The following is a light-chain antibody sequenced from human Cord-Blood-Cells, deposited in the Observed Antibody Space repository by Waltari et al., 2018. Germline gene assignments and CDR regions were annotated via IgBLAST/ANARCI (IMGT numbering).Light chain of an antibody. V-gene: IGKV3-15*01. CDR2: GAS. CDR1: QSVSSN. CDR3: QQYNNWPLT. Sequence: EIVMTQSPATLSVSPGERATLSCRASQSVSSNLAWYQQKPGQAPRLLIYGASTRANGNPARFSGSGSGTEFTLTISSLQSEDFAVYYCQQYNNWPLTFGGGTKVEIK. J-gene: IGKJ4*01.